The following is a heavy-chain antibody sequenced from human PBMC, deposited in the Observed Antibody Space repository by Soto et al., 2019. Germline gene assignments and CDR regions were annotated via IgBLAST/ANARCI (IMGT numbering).Heavy chain of an antibody. D-gene: IGHD2-15*01. Sequence: TLSLTRTVSGXXXXXXGYYGSWIXQHPGKGLEWIGYIYYSGSTYYNPSLKSRVTISVDTSKNQFSLKLSSVNAADTAVYYCARALFEGCSGGSCSIDYSYYYMDVWGKGPTVTVSS. CDR2: IYYSGST. V-gene: IGHV4-31*03. CDR3: ARALFEGCSGGSCSIDYSYYYMDV. CDR1: GXXXXXXGYY. J-gene: IGHJ6*03.